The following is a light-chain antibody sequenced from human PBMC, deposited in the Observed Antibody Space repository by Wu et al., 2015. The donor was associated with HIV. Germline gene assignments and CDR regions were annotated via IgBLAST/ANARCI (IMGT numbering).Light chain of an antibody. Sequence: QLTQSPSSVSASVGDRVTITCRASHSISTWLAWYQQKPGTAPKLLISAASDLQSGVPSRFSGSASGTDFTLTISSLQPEDFATYYCQQTHNFLPITFGQGTRLEI. J-gene: IGKJ5*01. CDR3: QQTHNFLPIT. CDR1: HSISTW. CDR2: AAS. V-gene: IGKV1-12*01.